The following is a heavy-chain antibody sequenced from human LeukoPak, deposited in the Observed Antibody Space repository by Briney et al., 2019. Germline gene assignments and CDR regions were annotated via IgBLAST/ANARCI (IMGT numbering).Heavy chain of an antibody. CDR3: ARGAYQLLSGFDY. V-gene: IGHV3-30-3*01. Sequence: GGSLRLSCAASGFTFSSYAMHWVRQAPGKGLEWVAVISYDGSNKYYADSVKGRFTISRDNSKNTLYLQVNSLRAEDTAVYYCARGAYQLLSGFDYWGQGTLVTVSS. CDR1: GFTFSSYA. J-gene: IGHJ4*02. CDR2: ISYDGSNK. D-gene: IGHD2-2*01.